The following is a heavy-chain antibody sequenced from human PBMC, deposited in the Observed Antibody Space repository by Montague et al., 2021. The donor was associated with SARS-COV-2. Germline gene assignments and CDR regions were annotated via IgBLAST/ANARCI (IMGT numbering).Heavy chain of an antibody. D-gene: IGHD3-16*01. CDR2: IYASGST. V-gene: IGHV4-4*07. Sequence: SETLSLTCSISGVSITSYYWCWVCQPAGTGLEWIGHIYASGSTNYSPSLKSRVRLSIDNPKNQFSLKLESLTAADTAVYYCVRDGGNWYYFDYWGQGTLVTVSS. J-gene: IGHJ4*02. CDR1: GVSITSYY. CDR3: VRDGGNWYYFDY.